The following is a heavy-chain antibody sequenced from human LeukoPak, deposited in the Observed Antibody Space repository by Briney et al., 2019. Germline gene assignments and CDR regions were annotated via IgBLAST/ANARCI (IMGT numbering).Heavy chain of an antibody. CDR3: ASDKGASGWGLGY. J-gene: IGHJ4*02. D-gene: IGHD6-19*01. CDR2: IHHSGST. V-gene: IGHV4-30-2*01. Sequence: SETLSLTCTVSGGSISSGGYYWSWIRQPPGTGLEWIGYIHHSGSTYYNPFLKSRVTISVDRSKNQFSLKLTSVTAADTAVYYCASDKGASGWGLGYWGQGTLVTVSS. CDR1: GGSISSGGYY.